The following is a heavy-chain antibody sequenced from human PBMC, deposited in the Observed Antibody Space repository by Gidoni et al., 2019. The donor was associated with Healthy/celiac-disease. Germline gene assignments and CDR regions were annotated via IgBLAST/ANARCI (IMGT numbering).Heavy chain of an antibody. D-gene: IGHD3-10*01. V-gene: IGHV3-11*01. CDR3: ARDRSITMVRGVIIPDAFDI. CDR1: GVTFSESH. CDR2: ISGIGSTI. J-gene: IGHJ3*02. Sequence: QVQLVESGGGLVKPVWSVRLSCVASGVTFSESHISWTRQAPGKGLEWFSYISGIGSTIDDAYSVRGRFTISRENAKNSLYLQMNSLRAEDTAVDYCARDRSITMVRGVIIPDAFDIWGQGTMVTVSS.